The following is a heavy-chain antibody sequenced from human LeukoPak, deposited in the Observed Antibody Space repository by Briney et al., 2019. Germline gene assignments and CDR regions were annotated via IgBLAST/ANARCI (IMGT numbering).Heavy chain of an antibody. CDR1: GFTFSTYA. J-gene: IGHJ5*02. D-gene: IGHD6-13*01. CDR3: ARMGVTAAFTDWFDP. V-gene: IGHV3-53*01. CDR2: IYSGGST. Sequence: GGSLRLSCAASGFTFSTYAMSWVRQAPGKGLEWVSVIYSGGSTYYADSVKGRLTISRDNSKNTLYLQMNSLRAEDTAVYYCARMGVTAAFTDWFDPWGQGALVTVSS.